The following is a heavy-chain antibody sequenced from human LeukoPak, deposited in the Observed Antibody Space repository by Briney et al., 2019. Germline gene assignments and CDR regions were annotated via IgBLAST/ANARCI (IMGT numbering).Heavy chain of an antibody. Sequence: AGGSLRLSCAASGFTFSDYYMSWIRQAPGKGLEWVSYISSSGSTIYYADSVKGRFTISRDNAKNSLYLQMNSLRAEDTAVYYCARGFSSGWYGAYYFDYWGQGTLVTVSS. V-gene: IGHV3-11*04. J-gene: IGHJ4*02. CDR2: ISSSGSTI. D-gene: IGHD6-19*01. CDR1: GFTFSDYY. CDR3: ARGFSSGWYGAYYFDY.